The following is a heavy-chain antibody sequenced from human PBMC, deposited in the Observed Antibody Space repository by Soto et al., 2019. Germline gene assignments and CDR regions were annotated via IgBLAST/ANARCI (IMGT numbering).Heavy chain of an antibody. D-gene: IGHD1-26*01. Sequence: QVQLQESGPGLVKPSQSLSLTCTVSGGSISSGDYYWSWTRQPPGKGLEWIGYIYYSGSTYYNPSLKSRVTISVDTSKNQFSLKLSSVTAADTAVYYCARFRGSYLGTRWFDPWGQGTLVTVSS. V-gene: IGHV4-30-4*01. CDR3: ARFRGSYLGTRWFDP. J-gene: IGHJ5*02. CDR2: IYYSGST. CDR1: GGSISSGDYY.